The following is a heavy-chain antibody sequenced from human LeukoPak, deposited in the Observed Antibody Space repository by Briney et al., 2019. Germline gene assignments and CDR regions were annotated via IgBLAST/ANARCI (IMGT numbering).Heavy chain of an antibody. V-gene: IGHV1-8*03. CDR1: GYTFTSYD. CDR2: MNPNSGNT. CDR3: AREGSAVAGIGFDY. Sequence: GASVKVSCKASGYTFTSYDNNWVRQATGQGLEWMGWMNPNSGNTGYAQKFQGRVTITRNTSISTAYMELSSLRSEDTAVYYCAREGSAVAGIGFDYWGQGTLVTVSS. J-gene: IGHJ4*02. D-gene: IGHD6-19*01.